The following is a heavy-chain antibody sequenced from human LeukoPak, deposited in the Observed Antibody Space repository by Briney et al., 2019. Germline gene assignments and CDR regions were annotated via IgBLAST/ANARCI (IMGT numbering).Heavy chain of an antibody. V-gene: IGHV5-51*01. J-gene: IGHJ3*02. CDR2: IYPGDSDT. CDR1: GYSFTTYW. CDR3: ARLPTYGLAWGNAFDI. D-gene: IGHD3-16*01. Sequence: GESLKISCKGSGYSFTTYWIGWVRQMPGKGLEWMGIIYPGDSDTRYSPSFQGQVTISADKSISTAYLQWSSLKASDTAMYYCARLPTYGLAWGNAFDIWGQGTMVTVSS.